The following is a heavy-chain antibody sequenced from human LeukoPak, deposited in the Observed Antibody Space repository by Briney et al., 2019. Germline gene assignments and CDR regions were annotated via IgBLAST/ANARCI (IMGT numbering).Heavy chain of an antibody. J-gene: IGHJ4*02. CDR2: IKSKTDGGTT. CDR1: GFTFSSYA. D-gene: IGHD1-26*01. Sequence: GGSLRLSCAASGFTFSSYAMSWVRQAPGKGLEWVGRIKSKTDGGTTDYAAPVKGRFTISRDDSKNTLYLQMNSLKTEDTAAYYCTHRVGATTLFDYWGQGTLVTVSS. CDR3: THRVGATTLFDY. V-gene: IGHV3-15*01.